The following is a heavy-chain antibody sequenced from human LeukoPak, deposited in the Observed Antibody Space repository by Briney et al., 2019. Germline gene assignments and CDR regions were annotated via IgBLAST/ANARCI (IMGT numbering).Heavy chain of an antibody. Sequence: ASVKVSCKASGYTFTSYGISWVRRAPGQGLEWMGWISAYNGNTNYAQKLQGRVTMTTDTSTSTAYMELRSLRSDDTAVYYCARLSYYDSRGYYWTGYYYGMDVWGQGTTVTVSS. V-gene: IGHV1-18*01. D-gene: IGHD3-22*01. CDR1: GYTFTSYG. CDR3: ARLSYYDSRGYYWTGYYYGMDV. CDR2: ISAYNGNT. J-gene: IGHJ6*02.